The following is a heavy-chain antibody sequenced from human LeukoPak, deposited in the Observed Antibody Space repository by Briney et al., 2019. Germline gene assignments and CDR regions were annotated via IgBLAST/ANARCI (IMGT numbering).Heavy chain of an antibody. Sequence: GGSLRLSCTASGFAFGSYAMYWVRQAPGKGLEWVSAISGSGGSTYYADSVKGRFTISRDNSKNTLYLQMNSLRAEDTAVYYCAKDRSLYYGSGNFDYWGQGTLVTVSS. D-gene: IGHD3-10*01. CDR2: ISGSGGST. J-gene: IGHJ4*02. CDR1: GFAFGSYA. CDR3: AKDRSLYYGSGNFDY. V-gene: IGHV3-23*01.